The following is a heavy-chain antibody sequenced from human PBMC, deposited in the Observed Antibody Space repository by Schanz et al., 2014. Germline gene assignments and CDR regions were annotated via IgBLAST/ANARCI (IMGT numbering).Heavy chain of an antibody. CDR3: ARPSDSSWYMDV. V-gene: IGHV3-48*04. CDR1: GFTFITYT. CDR2: ISWNSGSI. J-gene: IGHJ6*03. Sequence: EVQLVESGGGVVQPGGSLRLSCATSGFTFITYTMNWVRQTPGKGLEWVSSISWNSGSIDYADSVKGRFTISRDNAKNSLYLQMNSLRAEDTAVYYCARPSDSSWYMDVWGKGTTVTVSS. D-gene: IGHD2-21*02.